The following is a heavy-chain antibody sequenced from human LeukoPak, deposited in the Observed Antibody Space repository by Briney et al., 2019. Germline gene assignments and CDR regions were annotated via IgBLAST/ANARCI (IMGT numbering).Heavy chain of an antibody. J-gene: IGHJ6*02. Sequence: ASVKVSCKASGYTFTSYDINWVRQATGQGLEWMGWMNPNSGNTGYAQKFQGRVTMTRNTSISTAYMELSSLRSEDTAVYYCARFPMGRYYYYGMDVWGQGTTVTVSS. D-gene: IGHD3-10*01. CDR3: ARFPMGRYYYYGMDV. CDR2: MNPNSGNT. CDR1: GYTFTSYD. V-gene: IGHV1-8*01.